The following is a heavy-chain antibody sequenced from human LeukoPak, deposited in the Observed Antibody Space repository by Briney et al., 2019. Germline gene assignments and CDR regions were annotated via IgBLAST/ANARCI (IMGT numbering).Heavy chain of an antibody. CDR2: IYYSGST. CDR1: GGSISSGDYY. D-gene: IGHD3-3*01. V-gene: IGHV4-30-4*08. Sequence: SQTLSLTCTVSGGSISSGDYYWSWIRQPPGKGLEWIGYIYYSGSTNYNPSLKSRVTISVDTSKDQFSLKLSSVTAADTAVYYCARESRQHYDFWSATGYAFDIWGQGTMVTVSS. J-gene: IGHJ3*02. CDR3: ARESRQHYDFWSATGYAFDI.